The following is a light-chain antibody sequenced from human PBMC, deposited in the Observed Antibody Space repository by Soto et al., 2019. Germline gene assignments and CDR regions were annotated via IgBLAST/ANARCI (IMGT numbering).Light chain of an antibody. V-gene: IGKV3-20*01. CDR1: QSVSTN. J-gene: IGKJ1*01. Sequence: VMTQSPATLSVSPGERAALSCRASQSVSTNLAWYQQKPGQAPRLLIYGAFSRATGIPDRFSGSGSGPDFTLTISRLEPEDFAVYFCQHYGSSRTFGQGTKVDIK. CDR2: GAF. CDR3: QHYGSSRT.